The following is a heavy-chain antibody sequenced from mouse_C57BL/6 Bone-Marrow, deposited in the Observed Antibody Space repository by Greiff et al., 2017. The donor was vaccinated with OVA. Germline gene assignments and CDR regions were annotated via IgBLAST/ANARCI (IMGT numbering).Heavy chain of an antibody. CDR1: GFTFSDYG. CDR3: ARHFYGSSLGYAMDY. CDR2: ISNLAYSI. J-gene: IGHJ4*01. Sequence: EVQLVESGGGLVQPGGSLKLSCAASGFTFSDYGMAWVRQAPRKGPEWVAFISNLAYSIYYADTVTGRFTISSENAKNTLYQEMSSLRSEDTAMYYCARHFYGSSLGYAMDYWGQGTSVTVSS. V-gene: IGHV5-15*01. D-gene: IGHD1-1*01.